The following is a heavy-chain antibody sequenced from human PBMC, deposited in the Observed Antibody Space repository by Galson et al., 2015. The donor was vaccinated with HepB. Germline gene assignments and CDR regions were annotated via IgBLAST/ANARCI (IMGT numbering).Heavy chain of an antibody. CDR3: ARESSSGYYST. Sequence: SVKVSCKASGYTFTSYAMHWVRQAPGQRLEWMGWVNAGNGNTKYSQKFQGRVTITRDTSASTAYMELSSLRSEDTAVYYCARESSSGYYSTWGQGTLVTISS. V-gene: IGHV1-3*01. CDR1: GYTFTSYA. CDR2: VNAGNGNT. D-gene: IGHD3-22*01. J-gene: IGHJ5*02.